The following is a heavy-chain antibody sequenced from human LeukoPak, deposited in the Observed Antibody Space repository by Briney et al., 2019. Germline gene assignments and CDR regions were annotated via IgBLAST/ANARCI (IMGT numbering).Heavy chain of an antibody. CDR3: ARPTGGYYYYYYMDV. Sequence: ASVKVSCKASGYTFTSYGISWVRQAPGQGLEWMGWISAYNGNTNYAQKLQGRVTMTTDTSTSTAYMELRSLRSDDTAVYYCARPTGGYYYYYYMDVWGKGTTVTVSS. V-gene: IGHV1-18*01. J-gene: IGHJ6*03. D-gene: IGHD7-27*01. CDR1: GYTFTSYG. CDR2: ISAYNGNT.